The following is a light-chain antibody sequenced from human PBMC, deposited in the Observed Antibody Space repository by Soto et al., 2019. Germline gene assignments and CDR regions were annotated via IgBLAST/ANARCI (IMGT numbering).Light chain of an antibody. CDR3: ATWDDSLNAVL. J-gene: IGLJ2*01. Sequence: QLVLTQSPSASASLGASVKLTCTLSSGHSSYAIAWHQKQPGKGPRYLMDLNNDGSHTKGDGIPDRFSGSSSGADRYLIISSLQSEDEADYYCATWDDSLNAVLFGGGTKLTVL. CDR2: LNNDGSH. V-gene: IGLV4-69*01. CDR1: SGHSSYA.